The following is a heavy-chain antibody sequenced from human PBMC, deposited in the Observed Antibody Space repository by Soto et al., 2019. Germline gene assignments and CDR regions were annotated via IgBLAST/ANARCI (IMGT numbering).Heavy chain of an antibody. D-gene: IGHD3-3*01. CDR1: GGSISSSSSY. J-gene: IGHJ4*02. CDR3: ARVSPPVLRFLEWFPDPYYFDY. Sequence: SETLSLTCTVSGGSISSSSSYWGWIRQPPGKGLEWVGSIYYLGNTNYNPSLGSRVTISVDTSKNQFSLKLSSVTAADTAVYYCARVSPPVLRFLEWFPDPYYFDYWGQGTLVTV. V-gene: IGHV4-39*01. CDR2: IYYLGNT.